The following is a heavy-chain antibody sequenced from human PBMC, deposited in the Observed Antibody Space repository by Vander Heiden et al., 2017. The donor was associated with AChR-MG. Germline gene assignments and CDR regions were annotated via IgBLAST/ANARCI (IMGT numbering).Heavy chain of an antibody. D-gene: IGHD6-19*01. CDR2: ISYDGSQK. CDR3: AKDMVGYSSGRHLAALGHGMDV. CDR1: GFTFSNYG. Sequence: QVQLVESGGGVVQPGRSLRLSCAASGFTFSNYGMHWVRQVPGKGLEWVAVISYDGSQKYYADSVKGRFTISRDNSKSALYLQMNNLRPEDTALYYCAKDMVGYSSGRHLAALGHGMDVWGQGTTVTASS. V-gene: IGHV3-30*18. J-gene: IGHJ6*02.